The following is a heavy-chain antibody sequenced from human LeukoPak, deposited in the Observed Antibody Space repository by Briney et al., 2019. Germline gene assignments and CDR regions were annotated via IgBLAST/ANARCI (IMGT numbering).Heavy chain of an antibody. D-gene: IGHD5-12*01. Sequence: GGSLRLSCEASGSTFSTYNMNWVRQAPGKRLEWVSSITSSSSYAFYADSVKGRFTISRDNAKSSLYLQMNNLRAEDTAVYYCARDPYSGHYGNDYYYYMDVWGKGTTVTISS. CDR2: ITSSSSYA. V-gene: IGHV3-21*01. CDR1: GSTFSTYN. J-gene: IGHJ6*03. CDR3: ARDPYSGHYGNDYYYYMDV.